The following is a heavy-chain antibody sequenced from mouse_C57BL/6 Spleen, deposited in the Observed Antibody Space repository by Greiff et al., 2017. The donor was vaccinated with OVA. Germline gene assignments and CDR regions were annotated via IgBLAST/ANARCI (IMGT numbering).Heavy chain of an antibody. CDR3: TRGIEGFDD. V-gene: IGHV1-15*01. CDR2: IDPETGGT. J-gene: IGHJ2*01. CDR1: GYTFTDYE. Sequence: QVQLQQSGAELVRPGASVTLSCKASGYTFTDYEMHWVKQTPVHGLEWIGAIDPETGGTAYNQKFKGKAILTADKSSSTAYMELRSLTSEDSAVYYCTRGIEGFDDWGQGTTLTVSS.